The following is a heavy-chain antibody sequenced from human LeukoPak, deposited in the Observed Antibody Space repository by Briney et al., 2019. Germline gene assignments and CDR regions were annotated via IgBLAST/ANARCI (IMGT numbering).Heavy chain of an antibody. CDR1: GGSISSNY. Sequence: SETLSLTCTVSGGSISSNYWGWIRKPPGKGLEWIGYIYYSGSTYYSPSLKSRVTISVDTSKNQFYLNLSSVTAADTAVYYCARELWGGGPFDYWGQGTLVTVSS. CDR3: ARELWGGGPFDY. J-gene: IGHJ4*02. D-gene: IGHD3-10*01. CDR2: IYYSGST. V-gene: IGHV4-59*01.